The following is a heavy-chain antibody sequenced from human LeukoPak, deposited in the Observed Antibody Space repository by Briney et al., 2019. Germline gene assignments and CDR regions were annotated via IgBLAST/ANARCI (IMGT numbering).Heavy chain of an antibody. Sequence: GGSLRLSCAASGFTFSSYEMHWVRQAAGKGLEYVSSVDSNGGSTYYANSVKGRFTISRDNSKNTLYLQMGILRAEDMAVYYCASRAGSGTYDYWGQGTLVTVSS. J-gene: IGHJ4*02. V-gene: IGHV3-64*01. CDR3: ASRAGSGTYDY. CDR2: VDSNGGST. D-gene: IGHD1-26*01. CDR1: GFTFSSYE.